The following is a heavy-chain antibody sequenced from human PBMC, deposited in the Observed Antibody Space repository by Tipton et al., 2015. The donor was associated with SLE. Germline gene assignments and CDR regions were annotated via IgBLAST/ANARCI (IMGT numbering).Heavy chain of an antibody. CDR3: EGVRINYFDP. J-gene: IGHJ5*02. Sequence: TLSLTCTVPGGSISSNAYYWGWVRQSPGKGLEWIGKVYHAGTAYYNPSLKSRVSISLHTSKNRFSLNLNSVTAADTAVYFCEGVRINYFDPWGQGILVTVPS. V-gene: IGHV4-39*07. CDR1: GGSISSNAYY. CDR2: VYHAGTA.